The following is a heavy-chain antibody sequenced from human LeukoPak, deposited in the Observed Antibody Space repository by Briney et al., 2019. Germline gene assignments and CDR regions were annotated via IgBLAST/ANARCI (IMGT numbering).Heavy chain of an antibody. V-gene: IGHV3-30*18. Sequence: PGGSLRLSCAASGFTFSDYGMNWVRQAPGKGLEWVAVISYDGSNEYYADSVKGRFTISRDNSKNTLYLQMNSLRAEDTAVYYCAKEISSGLIDYWGQGTLVTVSS. J-gene: IGHJ4*02. D-gene: IGHD6-19*01. CDR1: GFTFSDYG. CDR3: AKEISSGLIDY. CDR2: ISYDGSNE.